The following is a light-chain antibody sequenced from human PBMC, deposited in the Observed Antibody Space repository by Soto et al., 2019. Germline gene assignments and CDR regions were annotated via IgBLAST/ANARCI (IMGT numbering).Light chain of an antibody. V-gene: IGLV2-14*01. CDR2: EVT. Sequence: QSVLTQPASVSGSPGQSITISCSGTTNDVGAYDFVSWYQQHPGKAPKLIIFEVTNRPSGVSSRFSGSKSGNMASLTISGLQDEDEGAYYCSSYTTSSALVVFGGGTKLTVL. J-gene: IGLJ2*01. CDR3: SSYTTSSALVV. CDR1: TNDVGAYDF.